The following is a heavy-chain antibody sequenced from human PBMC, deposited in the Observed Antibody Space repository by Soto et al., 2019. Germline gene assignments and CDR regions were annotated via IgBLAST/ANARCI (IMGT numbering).Heavy chain of an antibody. CDR3: AKAYCTNGICPPNAFDI. CDR2: ISGSGGST. D-gene: IGHD2-8*01. J-gene: IGHJ3*02. Sequence: GGSLRLSCAASGFTFSSYAMSWVRQAPGKGLEWVSAISGSGGSTYYADSVKGRFTISRDNSKNTLYLQMNSLRAEDTAVYYCAKAYCTNGICPPNAFDIWGQGTMVTVS. CDR1: GFTFSSYA. V-gene: IGHV3-23*01.